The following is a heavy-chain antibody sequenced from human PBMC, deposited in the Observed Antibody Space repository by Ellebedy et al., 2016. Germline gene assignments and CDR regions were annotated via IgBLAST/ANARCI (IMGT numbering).Heavy chain of an antibody. Sequence: SETLSLTCAVSGGSISSSNWWSWVRQPPGKGLEWIGEIYHSGSTNYNPSLKSRVTISVDKSKNQFSLKLSSVTAADTAVYYCARGLWGGYLFGPSFTWGQGTLVTVSS. D-gene: IGHD5-12*01. CDR3: ARGLWGGYLFGPSFT. CDR1: GGSISSSNW. CDR2: IYHSGST. V-gene: IGHV4-4*02. J-gene: IGHJ5*02.